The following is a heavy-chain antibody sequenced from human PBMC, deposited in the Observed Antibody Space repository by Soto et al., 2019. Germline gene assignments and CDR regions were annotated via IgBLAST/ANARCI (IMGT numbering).Heavy chain of an antibody. Sequence: ASVKVSCKASGYTFTSYGISWVRRAPGQGLEWMGWISAYNGNTNYAQKLQGRVTMTTDTSTSTAYMELRSLRSDDTAVYYCARDETAAGTSYYYYGMDVWGQGTTVTVSS. CDR3: ARDETAAGTSYYYYGMDV. D-gene: IGHD6-13*01. CDR2: ISAYNGNT. V-gene: IGHV1-18*01. J-gene: IGHJ6*02. CDR1: GYTFTSYG.